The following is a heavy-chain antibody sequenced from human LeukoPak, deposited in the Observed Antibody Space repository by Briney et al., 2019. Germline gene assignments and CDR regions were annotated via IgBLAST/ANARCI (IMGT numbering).Heavy chain of an antibody. CDR2: INPSGGST. Sequence: GASVEVSCKASGYTFTSYYMHWVRQAPGQGLEWMGIINPSGGSTSYAQKFQGRVTMTRDTSTSTVYMELSSLRSEDTAVYYCARSDIVVVPAATSPDYWGQGTLVTVSS. D-gene: IGHD2-2*01. V-gene: IGHV1-46*01. J-gene: IGHJ4*02. CDR3: ARSDIVVVPAATSPDY. CDR1: GYTFTSYY.